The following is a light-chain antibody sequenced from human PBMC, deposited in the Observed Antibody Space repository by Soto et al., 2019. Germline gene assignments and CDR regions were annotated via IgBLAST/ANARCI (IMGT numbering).Light chain of an antibody. V-gene: IGLV2-14*03. Sequence: QSALTQPASVSGSPGQSITISGTGTSSDVGGYNYVYWYQHHPGKAPKFMMYVVINRPSGVSTRFSGSKSVNTASLTISGLQAEDEADYYCSSYTGSSTLYVVGTGTKLTVL. CDR1: SSDVGGYNY. CDR2: VVI. J-gene: IGLJ1*01. CDR3: SSYTGSSTLYV.